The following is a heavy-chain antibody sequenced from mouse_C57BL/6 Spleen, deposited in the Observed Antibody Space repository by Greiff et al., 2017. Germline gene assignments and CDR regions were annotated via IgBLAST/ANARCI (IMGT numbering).Heavy chain of an antibody. J-gene: IGHJ1*03. Sequence: QVQLQQSGAELARPGASVKLSCKASGYTFTSYGISWVKQRTGQGLDWIGEIYPRSGNTYYNEKFKGKATLTADKSSSTAYMELRSLTSEDSAVYFCARVGSTTVGWYFDVWGTGTTVTVS. V-gene: IGHV1-81*01. CDR1: GYTFTSYG. CDR2: IYPRSGNT. CDR3: ARVGSTTVGWYFDV. D-gene: IGHD1-1*01.